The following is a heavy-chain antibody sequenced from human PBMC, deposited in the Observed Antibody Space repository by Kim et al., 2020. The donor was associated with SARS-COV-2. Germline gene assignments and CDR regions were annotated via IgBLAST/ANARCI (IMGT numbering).Heavy chain of an antibody. CDR2: ISYDGVNE. Sequence: GGSLRLSCAASGFTFSTYAVHWVRQAPGKGLEWVAVISYDGVNEYYADSVKGRFTVSRDNSKNTLYLQMNSLKAEDTAVYYCAGDGGLQLWFGDYYYGLDVWGQGTTVTVSS. CDR1: GFTFSTYA. V-gene: IGHV3-30*04. CDR3: AGDGGLQLWFGDYYYGLDV. J-gene: IGHJ6*02. D-gene: IGHD5-18*01.